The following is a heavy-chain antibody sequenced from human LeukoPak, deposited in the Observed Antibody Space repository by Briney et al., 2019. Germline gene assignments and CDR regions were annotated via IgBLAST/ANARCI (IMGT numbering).Heavy chain of an antibody. CDR3: ARGRSWYGGVWFDP. CDR1: GGPFSGYY. J-gene: IGHJ5*02. D-gene: IGHD6-13*01. CDR2: INHSGST. V-gene: IGHV4-34*01. Sequence: PSETLSLTCAVYGGPFSGYYWSWIRQPPGKGLEWIGEINHSGSTNYNPSLKSRVTISVDTSKNQFSLKLSSVTAADTAVYYCARGRSWYGGVWFDPWGQGTLVTVSS.